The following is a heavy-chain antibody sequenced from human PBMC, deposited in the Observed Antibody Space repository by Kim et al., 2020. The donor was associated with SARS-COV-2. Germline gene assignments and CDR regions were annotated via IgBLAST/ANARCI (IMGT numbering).Heavy chain of an antibody. CDR1: GGSFSGYY. Sequence: SETLSLTCAAYGGSFSGYYWSWIRQPPGKGLEWIWEINHSGSTNYNPSLKSRVTISVDTTNNQFSLKLSSVTAAYTAVYYCARGLVTTRPIRWGCYFDL. V-gene: IGHV4-34*01. J-gene: IGHJ2*01. CDR3: ARGLVTTRPIRWGCYFDL. CDR2: INHSGST. D-gene: IGHD2-21*02.